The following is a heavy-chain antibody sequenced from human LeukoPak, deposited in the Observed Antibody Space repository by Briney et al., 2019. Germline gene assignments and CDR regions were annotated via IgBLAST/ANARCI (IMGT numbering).Heavy chain of an antibody. V-gene: IGHV1-2*02. Sequence: ASVKVSCKASGYTFTGYYMHWVRQAPGQGLERMGWINPNSGGTNYAQKFQGRVTMTRDTSISTAYMELSRLRSDDTAVYYCARDLGCSGGSCQGVKYYYGMDVWGQGTTVTVSS. D-gene: IGHD2-15*01. CDR1: GYTFTGYY. J-gene: IGHJ6*02. CDR3: ARDLGCSGGSCQGVKYYYGMDV. CDR2: INPNSGGT.